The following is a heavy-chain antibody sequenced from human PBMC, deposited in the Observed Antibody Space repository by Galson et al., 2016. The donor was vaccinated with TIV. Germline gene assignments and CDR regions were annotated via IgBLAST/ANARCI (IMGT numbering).Heavy chain of an antibody. V-gene: IGHV1-18*04. D-gene: IGHD6-13*01. J-gene: IGHJ4*02. Sequence: SVKVSCKASGYTFTNYGISWVRQAPGQGLEWMGWISGYDTNTEYVQKLQDRVTMTKDTSTSTAYMELRGLRYDDTAVYYCARDAPYSSSWRIDYWGQGSLVTVSS. CDR3: ARDAPYSSSWRIDY. CDR2: ISGYDTNT. CDR1: GYTFTNYG.